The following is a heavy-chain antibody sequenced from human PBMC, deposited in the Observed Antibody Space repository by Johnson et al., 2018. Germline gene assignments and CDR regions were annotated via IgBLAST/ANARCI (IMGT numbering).Heavy chain of an antibody. CDR3: NTESYSSNWYLMDYYYMAV. CDR1: GFTFSNAW. D-gene: IGHD6-13*01. CDR2: FKRTTAGGTT. V-gene: IGHV3-15*07. Sequence: VQLVEAGGRLVKPGGSLRLSCAASGFTFSNAWMNWVRQAPGKGLEWVGRFKRTTAGGTTDYAAPVKGRFTASRDISKNTLYLQMDRLKTEEPGVYYCNTESYSSNWYLMDYYYMAVWGKGTTVTVSS. J-gene: IGHJ6*03.